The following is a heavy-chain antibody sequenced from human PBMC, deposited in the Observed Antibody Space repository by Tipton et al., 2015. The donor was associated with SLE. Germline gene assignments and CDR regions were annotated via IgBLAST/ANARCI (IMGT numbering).Heavy chain of an antibody. V-gene: IGHV4-38-2*01. D-gene: IGHD2-2*03. CDR2: LYHRGST. Sequence: TLSLTCDVSGYSISTAYYWGWIRQPPGKGLEWIGRLYHRGSTYYNPSLKSRVTISGDRSKNQVSLKLTSVTAADTAVYYCSMDHTSPAAFHFWGQGTMVIVSS. J-gene: IGHJ3*01. CDR3: SMDHTSPAAFHF. CDR1: GYSISTAYY.